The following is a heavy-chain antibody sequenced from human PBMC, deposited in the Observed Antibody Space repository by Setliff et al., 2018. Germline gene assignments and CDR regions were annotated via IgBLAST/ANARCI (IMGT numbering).Heavy chain of an antibody. CDR2: ISSSSGLI. J-gene: IGHJ4*02. V-gene: IGHV3-11*04. CDR1: GYTFTNYA. Sequence: SCKASGYTFTNYALSWMRQAPGQGLEWVSYISSSSGLIYYADSVKGRFTISRDEAKNSLYLQMNSLRTEDTAVYYCARSAVAVPGQFYFDNWGQGTQVTVSS. CDR3: ARSAVAVPGQFYFDN. D-gene: IGHD6-19*01.